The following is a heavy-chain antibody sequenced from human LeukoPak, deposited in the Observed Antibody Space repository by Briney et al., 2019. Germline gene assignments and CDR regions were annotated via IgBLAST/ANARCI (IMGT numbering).Heavy chain of an antibody. V-gene: IGHV4-39*07. CDR1: NGSISSSRYF. CDR2: IDYSGST. J-gene: IGHJ4*02. Sequence: PSETLSLTCPVSNGSISSSRYFWGWIRQPPGKGLEWIGSIDYSGSTYYNPSLKSRVSISVDTSKNQFSLKLSSVTAADTAVYYCARAGYSYGSYYFDYWGQGTLVTVSS. CDR3: ARAGYSYGSYYFDY. D-gene: IGHD5-18*01.